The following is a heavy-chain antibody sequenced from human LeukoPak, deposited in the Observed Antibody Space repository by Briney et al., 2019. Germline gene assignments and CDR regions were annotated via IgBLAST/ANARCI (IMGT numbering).Heavy chain of an antibody. V-gene: IGHV3-23*01. CDR1: GFTFSTFA. CDR3: AKDINYGGNSYFDY. Sequence: GGSLRLSCAASGFTFSTFAMIWVRQPPGKGLEWVSSIFPSGGEIHYADSVRGRFTISRDNSKSTLSLQMNSLRAEDTAIYYCAKDINYGGNSYFDYWGQGTLVTVSS. D-gene: IGHD4-23*01. J-gene: IGHJ4*02. CDR2: IFPSGGEI.